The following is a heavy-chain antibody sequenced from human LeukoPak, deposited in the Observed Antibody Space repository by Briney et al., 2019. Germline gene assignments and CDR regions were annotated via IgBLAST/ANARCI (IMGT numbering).Heavy chain of an antibody. D-gene: IGHD3-22*01. CDR3: TTGHYDTYAFDI. V-gene: IGHV3-15*01. Sequence: GGSLRLSCAASGFTFSNAWMSWVRQAPGKGLEWVGRIKSKTDGGTTDYAAPVKGRFTISRDDSKNTLYLQMNSLKTEDTAVYYCTTGHYDTYAFDIWGQGTMVTVSS. CDR2: IKSKTDGGTT. J-gene: IGHJ3*02. CDR1: GFTFSNAW.